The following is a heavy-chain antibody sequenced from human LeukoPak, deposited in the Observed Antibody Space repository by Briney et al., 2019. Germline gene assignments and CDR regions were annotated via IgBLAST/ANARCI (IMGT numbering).Heavy chain of an antibody. Sequence: GGSERLSCAASGFTSSSYSTEWARHAPGEGRECLSYISSSRSTIYFAGSVKGRFTISRDNAKNSAYLRMNSLRAEDTAVYYCARVWSSGYTKYYWGEGTLVTVS. CDR2: ISSSRSTI. V-gene: IGHV3-48*04. CDR3: ARVWSSGYTKYY. D-gene: IGHD3-22*01. J-gene: IGHJ4*02. CDR1: GFTSSSYS.